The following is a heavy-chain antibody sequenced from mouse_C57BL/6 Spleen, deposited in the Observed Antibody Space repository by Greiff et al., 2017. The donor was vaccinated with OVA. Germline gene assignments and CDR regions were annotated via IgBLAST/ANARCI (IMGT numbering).Heavy chain of an antibody. D-gene: IGHD2-4*01. CDR3: AIYYDYWFAY. CDR2: INPNNGGT. CDR1: GYTFTDYY. V-gene: IGHV1-26*01. J-gene: IGHJ3*01. Sequence: VQLQQSGPELVKPGASVKISCKASGYTFTDYYMNWVKQSHGKSLEWIGDINPNNGGTSYNQKFKGKATLTVDKSSSTAYMELRSLTSEDSAVYYCAIYYDYWFAYWGQGTLVTVSA.